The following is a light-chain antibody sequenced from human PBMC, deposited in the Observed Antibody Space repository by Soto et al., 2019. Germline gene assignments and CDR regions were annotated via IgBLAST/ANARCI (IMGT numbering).Light chain of an antibody. J-gene: IGKJ5*01. V-gene: IGKV3-11*01. CDR3: QQRSNWPPFS. Sequence: ETVLTQSPATLPLSPGERATLSCRASQSVSSYLAWYQQKPGQAPRLLIYDAPNRATGIPARFSGSGSGTVFTLTISSLEPEDFAVYYCQQRSNWPPFSFGQGTRLEIK. CDR2: DAP. CDR1: QSVSSY.